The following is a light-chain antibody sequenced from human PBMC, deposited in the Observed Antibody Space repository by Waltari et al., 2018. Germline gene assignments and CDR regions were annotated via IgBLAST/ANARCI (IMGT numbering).Light chain of an antibody. CDR3: CSYAGLGIYV. Sequence: QSGLTQPASVSGSPGQSITISCTGTSSDVGNYNLVSWYQQYPGKAPKLMVYEVTQRTSGVSYRFSGSNSGNTASLTIYWLQSEDEADYYCCSYAGLGIYVFGTGTKVTVL. V-gene: IGLV2-23*02. CDR2: EVT. CDR1: SSDVGNYNL. J-gene: IGLJ1*01.